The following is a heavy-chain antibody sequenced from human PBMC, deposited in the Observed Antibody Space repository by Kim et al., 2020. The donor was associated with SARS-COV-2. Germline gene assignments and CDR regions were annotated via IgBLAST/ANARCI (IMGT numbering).Heavy chain of an antibody. J-gene: IGHJ6*02. Sequence: HYADAVKGRFNISRDNSKDTLYLQMNSLRAEDAAVYYCAKGQSVANYGMDVWGQGTTVTGSS. D-gene: IGHD6-19*01. CDR3: AKGQSVANYGMDV. V-gene: IGHV3-23*01.